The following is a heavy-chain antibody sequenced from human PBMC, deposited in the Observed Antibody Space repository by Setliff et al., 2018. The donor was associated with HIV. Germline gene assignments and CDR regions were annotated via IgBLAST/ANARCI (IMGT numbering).Heavy chain of an antibody. J-gene: IGHJ4*02. Sequence: GASVKVSCKASGDTFNNYAISWVRQAPGQGLEWVGGIIPLFGTTNYAQKFQGRVTITADESTNTAHMELNSLRSIDTAMYYCATVFYYNSESYSLDYWGQGMLVTVSS. V-gene: IGHV1-69*13. CDR1: GDTFNNYA. D-gene: IGHD3-10*01. CDR2: IIPLFGTT. CDR3: ATVFYYNSESYSLDY.